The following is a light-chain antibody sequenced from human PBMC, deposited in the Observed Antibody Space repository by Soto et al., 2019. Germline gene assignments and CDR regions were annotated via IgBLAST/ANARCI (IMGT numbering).Light chain of an antibody. V-gene: IGLV2-11*01. CDR3: CSYAGTYSFVV. CDR2: DVS. CDR1: TSDVGGYNY. J-gene: IGLJ2*01. Sequence: QSVLTQPRSVSGSPGQSVTIPCTGTTSDVGGYNYVSWHQQHPGKAPKLMIYDVSKRPSGVPDRFSGSKSGNTASLTISGLQAEDEAEYSCCSYAGTYSFVVFGGGTQLTVL.